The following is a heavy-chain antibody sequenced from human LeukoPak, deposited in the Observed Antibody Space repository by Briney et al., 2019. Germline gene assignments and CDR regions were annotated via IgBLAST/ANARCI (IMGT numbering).Heavy chain of an antibody. CDR2: INHSGST. D-gene: IGHD3-3*01. J-gene: IGHJ4*02. Sequence: SETLSLTCAVYGGSFSGYYWSWIRQPPGKGLEWIGEINHSGSTNYNPSLKSRVTISVDTSKNQFSLKLSSVTAADTAVCYCARGHYDFWSGYYTDWGQGTLVTVSS. CDR3: ARGHYDFWSGYYTD. CDR1: GGSFSGYY. V-gene: IGHV4-34*01.